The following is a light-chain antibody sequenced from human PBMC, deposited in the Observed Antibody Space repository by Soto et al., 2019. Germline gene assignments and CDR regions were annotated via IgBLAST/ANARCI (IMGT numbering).Light chain of an antibody. CDR1: QSVSSSY. CDR3: QRYGSSPLT. J-gene: IGKJ4*01. V-gene: IGKV3-20*01. CDR2: GAS. Sequence: EIVLTQSPGTLSLSPGERATLSCRASQSVSSSYLAWYQQKPGQAPRLLIYGASSRATGIPDRFSGSGSGTDFTLTISRLEPEDFAVYYCQRYGSSPLTFGXGT.